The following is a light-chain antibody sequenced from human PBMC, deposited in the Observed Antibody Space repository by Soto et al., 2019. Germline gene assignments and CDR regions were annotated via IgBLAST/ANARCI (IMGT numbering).Light chain of an antibody. Sequence: DIQMTQSHSTLSASIGDRVTITCRASQRLTQWLAWHQQKPGKDPKLLIYDASSLQSGVPPRFSGSGSGQEFTLTIRSLRPDDIATYYCQQYSSYSAWTFGEGTKV. V-gene: IGKV1-5*01. J-gene: IGKJ1*01. CDR1: QRLTQW. CDR2: DAS. CDR3: QQYSSYSAWT.